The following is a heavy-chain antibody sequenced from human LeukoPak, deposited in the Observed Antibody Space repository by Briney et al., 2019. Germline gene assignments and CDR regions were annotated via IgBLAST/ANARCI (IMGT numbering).Heavy chain of an antibody. CDR1: GFTFSSYA. CDR3: ARAGSIAALGDDY. Sequence: GGSLRLSCAAPGFTFSSYAMHWVRQAPGKGLEWVAVISYDGSNKYYADSVKGRFTISRDNSKNTLYLQMNSLRAEGTAVYYCARAGSIAALGDDYWGQGTLVTVSS. D-gene: IGHD6-6*01. J-gene: IGHJ4*02. V-gene: IGHV3-30-3*01. CDR2: ISYDGSNK.